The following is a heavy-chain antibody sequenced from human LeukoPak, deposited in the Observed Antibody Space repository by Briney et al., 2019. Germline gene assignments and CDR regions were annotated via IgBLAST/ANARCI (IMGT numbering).Heavy chain of an antibody. CDR3: ARGTLVRENGN. CDR1: GYTFTSYG. D-gene: IGHD2-2*01. V-gene: IGHV1-8*02. Sequence: ASVKVSCKASGYTFTSYGISWVRQAPGQGLEWMGWMNPNSGNTGYAQKFQGRVTMTRNTSISTAYMELSSLRSEDTAVYYCARGTLVRENGNWGQGTLVTVSS. CDR2: MNPNSGNT. J-gene: IGHJ4*02.